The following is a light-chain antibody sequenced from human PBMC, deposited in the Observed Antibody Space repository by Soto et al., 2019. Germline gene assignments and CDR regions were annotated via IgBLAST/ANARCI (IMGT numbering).Light chain of an antibody. V-gene: IGLV1-47*01. CDR3: AAWDDSLSGVV. Sequence: QSVLTQPPSASGTPGQRVTISCSGSSSNIGSNYVYWYQQFPGTAPKLLIHKNNQRPSGVPDRFSGSKSGTSAFLAISGLRSEDEADYYCAAWDDSLSGVVFGGGTKVTVL. CDR2: KNN. CDR1: SSNIGSNY. J-gene: IGLJ2*01.